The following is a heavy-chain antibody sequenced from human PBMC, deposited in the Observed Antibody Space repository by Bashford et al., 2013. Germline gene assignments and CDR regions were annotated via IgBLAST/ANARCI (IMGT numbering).Heavy chain of an antibody. CDR3: ARYTNSWYDLDF. CDR2: ISTYNGNT. D-gene: IGHD6-13*01. J-gene: IGHJ4*02. CDR1: GYTFTSYG. Sequence: ASVKVSCKASGYTFTSYGISWVRQAPGQGLEWMGWISTYNGNTNYAQNLQGRVTMTTDTSTSTAYMDLASLRSDDTAVYYCARYTNSWYDLDFWGQGTLVTVSS. V-gene: IGHV1-18*04.